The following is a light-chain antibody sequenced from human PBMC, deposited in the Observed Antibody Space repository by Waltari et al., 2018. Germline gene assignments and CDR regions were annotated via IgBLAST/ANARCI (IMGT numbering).Light chain of an antibody. CDR2: MGS. CDR1: QSLLHSNGKNY. V-gene: IGKV2-28*01. J-gene: IGKJ3*01. Sequence: DIVMTQSPLSLPVTPGESASFSCRSSQSLLHSNGKNYLDWYVQKPGQSPQLLICMGSNRACGVPDRFSGSGSGTDFTLEISRVEPEDVGIYYCMQQLQTPRSFGPGTKVEIK. CDR3: MQQLQTPRS.